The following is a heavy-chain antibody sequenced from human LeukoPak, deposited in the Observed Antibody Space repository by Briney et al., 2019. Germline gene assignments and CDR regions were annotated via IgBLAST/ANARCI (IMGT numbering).Heavy chain of an antibody. CDR2: MNPNSGNT. CDR1: GYTFTSYD. J-gene: IGHJ4*02. V-gene: IGHV1-8*03. Sequence: ASVKVSCKASGYTFTSYDVNWVRQATGQGLEWMGWMNPNSGNTVYAQKFQGRVTITRNTSISTAYMELSSLRSDDTAVYYCARTMLKTFDYWGQGTLVTVSS. D-gene: IGHD3-16*01. CDR3: ARTMLKTFDY.